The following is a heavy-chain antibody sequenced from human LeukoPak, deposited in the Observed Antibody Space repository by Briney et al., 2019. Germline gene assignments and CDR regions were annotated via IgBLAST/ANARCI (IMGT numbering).Heavy chain of an antibody. V-gene: IGHV4-59*01. D-gene: IGHD5-12*01. J-gene: IGHJ4*02. CDR1: GGSISSYY. CDR2: IYDSGSS. Sequence: SETLSLTCTVSGGSISSYYWSWVRQPPGRGLEWIGFIYDSGSSNYNPSLRSRVIMSVDKSTNQFSLKLNSVTAADTAIYCCARDLLRGYSGYGFDYWGRGTQVTVSS. CDR3: ARDLLRGYSGYGFDY.